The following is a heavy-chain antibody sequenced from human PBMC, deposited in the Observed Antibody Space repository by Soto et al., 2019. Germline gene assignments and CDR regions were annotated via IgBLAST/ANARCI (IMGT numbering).Heavy chain of an antibody. Sequence: QVQLQESGPGLVKPSGTLSLTCAVSGGSISSSNWWGWVRHPPGKGLEWIGEIYHSGSTNYNPSIKSRVTISVDKSKNQFSLKLSPVTAADTAVYYCARPVGRICWYRESRLSWYFDLRGRGTLVTVSS. V-gene: IGHV4-4*02. D-gene: IGHD6-13*01. CDR3: ARPVGRICWYRESRLSWYFDL. J-gene: IGHJ2*01. CDR2: IYHSGST. CDR1: GGSISSSNW.